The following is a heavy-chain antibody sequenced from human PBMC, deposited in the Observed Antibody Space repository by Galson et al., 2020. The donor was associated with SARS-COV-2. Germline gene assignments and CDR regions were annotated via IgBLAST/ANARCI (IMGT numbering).Heavy chain of an antibody. CDR1: GGTFSSYA. CDR3: ASSPLAYCGGDCYRYDY. V-gene: IGHV1-69*06. CDR2: IITIFGTA. J-gene: IGHJ4*02. Sequence: SVKVSCKASGGTFSSYAISWVRQAPGQGLEWMGGIITIFGTANYAQKFQGRVTITADKSTSTAYMELSSLRSEDTAVYYCASSPLAYCGGDCYRYDYWGQGTLVTVSS. D-gene: IGHD2-21*02.